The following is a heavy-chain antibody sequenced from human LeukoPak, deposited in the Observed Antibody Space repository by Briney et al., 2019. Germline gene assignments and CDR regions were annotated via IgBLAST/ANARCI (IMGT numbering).Heavy chain of an antibody. D-gene: IGHD3-22*01. CDR3: AKDLGHYDSSGDDAFDI. CDR1: GFTFSRYS. V-gene: IGHV3-30*04. J-gene: IGHJ3*02. CDR2: ISYDGSNK. Sequence: GGSLRLSCAASGFTFSRYSMHWVRQAPGKGLEWVAVISYDGSNKYYADSVKGRFTISRDKSKNTVFLQMNSLRAEDTAVYYCAKDLGHYDSSGDDAFDIWGQGTMVTVSS.